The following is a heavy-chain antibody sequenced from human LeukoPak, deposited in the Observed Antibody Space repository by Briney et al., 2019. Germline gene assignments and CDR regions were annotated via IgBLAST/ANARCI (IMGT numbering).Heavy chain of an antibody. V-gene: IGHV3-23*01. CDR3: AKDLSSGTGRGFDX. CDR1: GFPFSAYA. CDR2: IRGSGEPA. J-gene: IGHJ4*02. D-gene: IGHD3/OR15-3a*01. Sequence: GGSLRLSCVASGFPFSAYAMSWVRQAPNKGLEWVSGIRGSGEPAYYAESVKGRFTIQRDNSKNTLYLQMNSLRAEDTALYYCAKDLSSGTGRGFDXXGQGTLVTVXX.